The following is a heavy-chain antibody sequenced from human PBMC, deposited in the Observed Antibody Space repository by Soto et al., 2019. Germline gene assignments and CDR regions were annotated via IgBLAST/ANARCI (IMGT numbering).Heavy chain of an antibody. CDR3: ARTPRGQWELPYYYYGMDV. J-gene: IGHJ6*02. CDR1: GFTFSSYA. CDR2: ISYDGSNK. D-gene: IGHD1-26*01. Sequence: PWGSLRLSCAASGFTFSSYAMHWVRQAPGKGLEWVAVISYDGSNKYYADSVKGRFTISRDNSKNTLYLQMNSLRAEDTAVYYCARTPRGQWELPYYYYGMDVWGQGTTVTVSS. V-gene: IGHV3-30-3*01.